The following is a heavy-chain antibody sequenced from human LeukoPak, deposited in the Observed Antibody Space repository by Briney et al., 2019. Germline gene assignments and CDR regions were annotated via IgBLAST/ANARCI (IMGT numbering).Heavy chain of an antibody. D-gene: IGHD3-22*01. CDR2: INPSGGTR. V-gene: IGHV1-46*01. CDR1: GYTFTSYY. CDR3: ARGHDSSGFFDY. J-gene: IGHJ4*02. Sequence: ASVKVSCKPSGYTFTSYYMHWVRQAPGQGPEWMGIINPSGGTRRYAQKFQDRATMTRDMSTSTVYLDLSSLSSEDTAVYYCARGHDSSGFFDYWGQGTLVTVSS.